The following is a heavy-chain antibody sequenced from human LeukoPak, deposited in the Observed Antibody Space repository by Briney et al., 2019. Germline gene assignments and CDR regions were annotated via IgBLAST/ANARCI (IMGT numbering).Heavy chain of an antibody. J-gene: IGHJ4*02. Sequence: SETLSLTCSVSGGSISRYYWSWIRQPPGKGLEWIGFIHYSGNTNYNPALKSRVTMSVDTSKSQFSLNLTSVTAADTAVYFCARGWFGELSHFNFWGQGTLVRVSS. CDR3: ARGWFGELSHFNF. D-gene: IGHD3-10*01. CDR2: IHYSGNT. CDR1: GGSISRYY. V-gene: IGHV4-59*12.